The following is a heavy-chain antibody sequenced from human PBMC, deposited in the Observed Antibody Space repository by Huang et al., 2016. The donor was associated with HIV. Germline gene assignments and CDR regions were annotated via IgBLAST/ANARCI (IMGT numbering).Heavy chain of an antibody. V-gene: IGHV3-49*05. Sequence: EVQFVESGGGLVKPGRSLRLSCTASGFTFGNYGMSWFRQAPGKGLEWVGCIRSKDYSETTEYAASVKGRFTISRDDSKSIAYLQMNSLKPEDTAVYYCTRDSVYPNYYDGSGFYFDYWGQGTLVTVSS. CDR1: GFTFGNYG. CDR3: TRDSVYPNYYDGSGFYFDY. J-gene: IGHJ4*02. CDR2: IRSKDYSETT. D-gene: IGHD3-22*01.